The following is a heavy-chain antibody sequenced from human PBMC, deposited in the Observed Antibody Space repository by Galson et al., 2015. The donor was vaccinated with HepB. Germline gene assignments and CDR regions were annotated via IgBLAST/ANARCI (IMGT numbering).Heavy chain of an antibody. J-gene: IGHJ5*02. D-gene: IGHD2-2*01. Sequence: SETLSLTCTVSGGSFSSSTYYWGWIRQPPGKGLEWIGHIYYTGSTYYNPSLKSRVTISVDTSKNHFSLSLTSVTAADSAVYYCARRQSRSDCSTISCRNLGWFDPWGQGTLVTVSS. CDR3: ARRQSRSDCSTISCRNLGWFDP. V-gene: IGHV4-39*02. CDR2: IYYTGST. CDR1: GGSFSSSTYY.